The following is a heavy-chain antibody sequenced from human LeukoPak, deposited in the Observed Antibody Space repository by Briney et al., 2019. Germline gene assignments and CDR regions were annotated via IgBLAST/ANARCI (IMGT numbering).Heavy chain of an antibody. V-gene: IGHV4-34*01. CDR2: INHSGST. Sequence: SETLSLTCAVYGGSFSGYYWNWIRQPPGKGLEWIGEINHSGSTNYNPSLQSRVTISVDTSKSQFSLNLSSVTAADTAVYYCAKSSSYYYETYWGQGTLVTVSS. D-gene: IGHD3-22*01. CDR1: GGSFSGYY. J-gene: IGHJ4*02. CDR3: AKSSSYYYETY.